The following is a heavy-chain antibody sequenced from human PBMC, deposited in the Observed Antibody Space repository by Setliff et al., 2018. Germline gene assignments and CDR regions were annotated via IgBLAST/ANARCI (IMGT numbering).Heavy chain of an antibody. J-gene: IGHJ3*02. CDR2: IFCSGNT. CDR3: ARIRGPTGNCQEAFDI. V-gene: IGHV4-59*01. D-gene: IGHD1-1*01. CDR1: GGSMTSYY. Sequence: SETLSLTCTVSGGSMTSYYWTWIRQPPGEGLEWIGYIFCSGNTEYNPSLKSRVTISVDTSKSQFSLKLTSVTAADTAVYYCARIRGPTGNCQEAFDIWSEGTMVTVSS.